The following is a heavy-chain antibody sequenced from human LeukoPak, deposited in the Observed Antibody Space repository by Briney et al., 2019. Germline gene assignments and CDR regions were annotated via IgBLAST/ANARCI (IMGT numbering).Heavy chain of an antibody. Sequence: GGSLRLSCAASGFTFSSYSMNWVRQAPGKGLEWVSYISSSSSTIYYADSVKGRFTISRDSAKNSLYLQMNSLRAEDTAVYYCARDYRGSYGGLDYWGQGTLVTASS. CDR3: ARDYRGSYGGLDY. J-gene: IGHJ4*02. CDR1: GFTFSSYS. D-gene: IGHD1-26*01. CDR2: ISSSSSTI. V-gene: IGHV3-48*01.